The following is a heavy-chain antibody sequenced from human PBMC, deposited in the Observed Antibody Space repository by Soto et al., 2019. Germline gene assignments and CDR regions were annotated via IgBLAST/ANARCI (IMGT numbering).Heavy chain of an antibody. CDR2: ISYDGSNK. Sequence: PGGSLRLSCAASGFTFSSYAMHWVRQAPGKGLEWVAVISYDGSNKYYADSVKGRFTISRDNSKNTLYLQMNSLRAEDTAVYYCASLGGYDVGYYFDYWGQGTLVTVSS. J-gene: IGHJ4*02. CDR3: ASLGGYDVGYYFDY. V-gene: IGHV3-30-3*01. D-gene: IGHD5-12*01. CDR1: GFTFSSYA.